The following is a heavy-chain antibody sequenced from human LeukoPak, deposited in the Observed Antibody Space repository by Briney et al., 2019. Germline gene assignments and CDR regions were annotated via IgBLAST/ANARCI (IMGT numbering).Heavy chain of an antibody. D-gene: IGHD3-22*01. CDR3: AKDRYFHDGIDAFDI. J-gene: IGHJ3*02. CDR2: ISGSGGST. V-gene: IGHV3-23*01. CDR1: GFTFNTYA. Sequence: PGGSLRLSCVASGFTFNTYAMSWVRQAPGKGLEWVSTISGSGGSTYYADSVKGRFTISRDNSKNTLYLQMNSLRADDTAVYYCAKDRYFHDGIDAFDIWGQGTTVTVSS.